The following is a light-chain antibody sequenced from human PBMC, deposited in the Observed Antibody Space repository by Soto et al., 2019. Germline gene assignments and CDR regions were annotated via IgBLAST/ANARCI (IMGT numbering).Light chain of an antibody. CDR3: TSYAGNNNFV. J-gene: IGLJ1*01. V-gene: IGLV2-8*01. CDR2: QIN. Sequence: QSALTQPPSASGSPGQSVTISCTGTSSDIGAYNYVSWYQQHPGKAPQLMIYQINKRPSGVPDRFSGSRSGNTASLTVSGLHPEDEADYYCTSYAGNNNFVFGTGTKVTVL. CDR1: SSDIGAYNY.